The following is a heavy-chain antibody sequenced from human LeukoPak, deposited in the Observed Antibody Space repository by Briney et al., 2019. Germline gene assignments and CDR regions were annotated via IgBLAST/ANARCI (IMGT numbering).Heavy chain of an antibody. CDR2: IAYDGSRA. V-gene: IGHV3-33*01. Sequence: PGGSLRLSCAVSGLPFGGYGMLGFRDTTGKGLEWVAVIAYDGSRAFYAESVKGRFTISRDNSKNTMSVQMDDLRGEDTAVYYCTRYNNDHFDYWGQGTLVTVSS. J-gene: IGHJ4*02. D-gene: IGHD1-14*01. CDR3: TRYNNDHFDY. CDR1: GLPFGGYG.